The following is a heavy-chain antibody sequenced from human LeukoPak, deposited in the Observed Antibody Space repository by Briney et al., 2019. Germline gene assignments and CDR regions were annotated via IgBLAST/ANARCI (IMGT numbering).Heavy chain of an antibody. CDR3: ARVSGYSYGSFDY. CDR2: ISSSSSYI. Sequence: GSLRLSCAASGFTFSSYSMNWVRQAPGKGLEWVSSISSSSSYIYYADSVKGRFTISRDNAKNSLYLQMNSLRAEDTAVYYCARVSGYSYGSFDYWGQGTLVTVSS. CDR1: GFTFSSYS. D-gene: IGHD5-18*01. J-gene: IGHJ4*02. V-gene: IGHV3-21*01.